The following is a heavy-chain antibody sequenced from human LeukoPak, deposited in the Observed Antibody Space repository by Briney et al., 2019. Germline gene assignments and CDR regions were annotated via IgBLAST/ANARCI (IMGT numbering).Heavy chain of an antibody. CDR2: IYYSGST. D-gene: IGHD2-2*01. CDR3: ARERCSSTSCYLFGYWFDP. Sequence: PSQTLSLTCTVSGGSISSGGYYWSWIRQHPGKGLEWIGYIYYSGSTYYNPSLKSRVTISVDTSKNQFSLKLSSVTAADTAVYYCARERCSSTSCYLFGYWFDPWGQGTLVTVSS. J-gene: IGHJ5*02. CDR1: GGSISSGGYY. V-gene: IGHV4-31*03.